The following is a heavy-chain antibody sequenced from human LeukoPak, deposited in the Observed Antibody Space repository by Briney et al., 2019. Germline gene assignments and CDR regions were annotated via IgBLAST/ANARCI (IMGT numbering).Heavy chain of an antibody. CDR1: GFTFSSYE. CDR3: ARDAGSSWYPYYFDY. J-gene: IGHJ4*02. Sequence: GGSLRLSCAASGFTFSSYEVNWVRQAPGKGLEWVSYISSSSSTIYYADSVKGRFTISRDNAKNSLYLQMNSLRAEDTAVYYCARDAGSSWYPYYFDYWGQGTLVTVSS. D-gene: IGHD6-13*01. V-gene: IGHV3-48*01. CDR2: ISSSSSTI.